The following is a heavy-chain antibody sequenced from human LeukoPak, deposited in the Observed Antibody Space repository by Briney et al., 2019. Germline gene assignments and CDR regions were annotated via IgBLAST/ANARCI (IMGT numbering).Heavy chain of an antibody. Sequence: SQTLSLTCTVSGGSISSGGYYWSWIRQHPGKGLEWIGYIYYSGSIYYNPSLKSRVTISVDTSKNQFSLKLSSVTAADTAVYYCAREPYCGGDCYSGVFDWGQGTLVTVSS. J-gene: IGHJ4*02. CDR2: IYYSGSI. D-gene: IGHD2-21*02. CDR1: GGSISSGGYY. V-gene: IGHV4-31*03. CDR3: AREPYCGGDCYSGVFD.